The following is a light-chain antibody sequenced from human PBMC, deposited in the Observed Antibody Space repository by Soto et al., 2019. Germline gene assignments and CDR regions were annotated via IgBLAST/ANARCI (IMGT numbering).Light chain of an antibody. CDR2: EVS. V-gene: IGLV2-23*02. CDR3: CSYAGSSTLI. CDR1: SSDIGTYKL. Sequence: QSVLTQPASVSGSPGQSITISCTGTSSDIGTYKLVSWYQLHPGKAPKLMIFEVSERPSGVSNRFSGSKSGNTASLTISGLQAEDEADYFCCSYAGSSTLIFGGGTKLTVL. J-gene: IGLJ2*01.